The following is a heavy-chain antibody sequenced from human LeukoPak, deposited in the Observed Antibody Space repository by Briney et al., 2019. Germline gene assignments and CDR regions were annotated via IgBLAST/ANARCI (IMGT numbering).Heavy chain of an antibody. V-gene: IGHV4-39*07. CDR2: IYYSGST. CDR3: ARVGGYSHKD. J-gene: IGHJ4*02. Sequence: SETLSLTCTVSGGSISSSSYYWGWIRQPPGKGLEWIGSIYYSGSTYYNPSLKSRVTISVDTSTNQFSLKLSSVTAADTAVYYCARVGGYSHKDWGQGTLVTVSS. D-gene: IGHD5-18*01. CDR1: GGSISSSSYY.